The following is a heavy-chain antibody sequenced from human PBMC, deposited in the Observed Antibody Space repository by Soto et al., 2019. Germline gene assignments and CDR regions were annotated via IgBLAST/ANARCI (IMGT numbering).Heavy chain of an antibody. J-gene: IGHJ3*02. CDR2: ISYDGSNK. V-gene: IGHV3-30-3*01. Sequence: QVPLVESGGGVVQPGRSLRLSCAASGFTFSNYPMHWVRQAPGKGLEGVVVISYDGSNKYYADSVKGRFTISRDNSKNTLYQQMNSLRTEDTAVYYCARALRAYCGGDCADAFDIWGQGTMVTVSS. CDR3: ARALRAYCGGDCADAFDI. D-gene: IGHD2-21*02. CDR1: GFTFSNYP.